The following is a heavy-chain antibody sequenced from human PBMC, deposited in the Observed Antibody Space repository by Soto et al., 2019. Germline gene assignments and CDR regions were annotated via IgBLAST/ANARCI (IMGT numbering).Heavy chain of an antibody. Sequence: QVQLVESGGGVVQPGRSLRLSCAASGFTFSSYGMHWVRQAPGKGLEWVAVIWYDGSNKYYADSVKGRFTISRDNSKNTLYLQMNSLRAEETAVYYCARGGNMVRGVIRAFDIWGQGTMVTVSS. CDR2: IWYDGSNK. J-gene: IGHJ3*02. CDR1: GFTFSSYG. D-gene: IGHD3-10*01. CDR3: ARGGNMVRGVIRAFDI. V-gene: IGHV3-33*01.